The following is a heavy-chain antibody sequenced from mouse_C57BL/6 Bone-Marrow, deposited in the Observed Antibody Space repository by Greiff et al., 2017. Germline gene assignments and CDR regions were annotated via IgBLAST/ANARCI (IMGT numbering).Heavy chain of an antibody. J-gene: IGHJ3*01. CDR2: IYPRSGNT. Sequence: QVQLQQSGAELARPGASVKLSCKASGYTFTSYGISWVKQRTGQGLEWIGEIYPRSGNTYYNEKFKGKATLTADKSSSTSYMELRSLTSEYSAVYFCARWALLLRYSAWFAYWGQGTLVTVSA. V-gene: IGHV1-81*01. CDR1: GYTFTSYG. D-gene: IGHD1-1*01. CDR3: ARWALLLRYSAWFAY.